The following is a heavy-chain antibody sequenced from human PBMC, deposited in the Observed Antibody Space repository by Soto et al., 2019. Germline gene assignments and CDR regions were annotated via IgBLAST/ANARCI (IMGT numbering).Heavy chain of an antibody. CDR3: ARDWELGY. CDR1: GYSFTSYY. Sequence: ASVKVSCKASGYSFTSYYMHWVRQAPGQGLEWMGVITPTGITSGYAQKFQGRVTMTRDTSTSTVYMELSSPRSEDTAVYYCARDWELGYWGQGTLVTVSS. V-gene: IGHV1-46*01. CDR2: ITPTGITS. J-gene: IGHJ4*02. D-gene: IGHD1-26*01.